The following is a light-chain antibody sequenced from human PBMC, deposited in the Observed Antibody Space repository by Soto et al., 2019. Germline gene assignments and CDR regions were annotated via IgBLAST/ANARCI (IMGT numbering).Light chain of an antibody. CDR1: QSVGSDY. CDR3: QQYGSSPPLT. V-gene: IGKV3-20*01. Sequence: EIVLTQSPGTLSLSPGERATLSCRASQSVGSDYLAWYRQGPGQAPSLLIYRASNRAAGVPDRFSCSGSGTDFTLTITSLEPADFAMYYCQQYGSSPPLTFGPGTKVDIQ. J-gene: IGKJ3*01. CDR2: RAS.